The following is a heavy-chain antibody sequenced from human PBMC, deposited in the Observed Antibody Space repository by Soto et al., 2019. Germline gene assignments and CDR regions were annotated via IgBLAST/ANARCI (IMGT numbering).Heavy chain of an antibody. CDR3: ARPGGSGRNGHYMDV. D-gene: IGHD3-10*01. CDR2: IYYSGST. CDR1: GGSISSSSYY. V-gene: IGHV4-39*01. J-gene: IGHJ6*03. Sequence: SETLSLTCTVSGGSISSSSYYWGWIRQPPGKGLEWIGSIYYSGSTYYNPSLKSRVTISVDTSKNQFSLKLSSVTAADTAVYYCARPGGSGRNGHYMDVWGKGTTVTVSS.